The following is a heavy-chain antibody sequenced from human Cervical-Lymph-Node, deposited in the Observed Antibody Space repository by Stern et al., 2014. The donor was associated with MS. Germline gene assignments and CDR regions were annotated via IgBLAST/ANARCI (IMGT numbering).Heavy chain of an antibody. D-gene: IGHD1-26*01. J-gene: IGHJ6*02. V-gene: IGHV2-5*02. Sequence: QITLKESGPTLVKPTQTLTLTCTFSGFSLSTSGVGVGWIRQPPGKALEWLALIYWDDDKRYSPSLKSRLTITKDTSKNQVVLTMTNMDPVDTATYYCAHTLSGSYCYYYYYYGMDVWGQGTTVTVSS. CDR2: IYWDDDK. CDR1: GFSLSTSGVG. CDR3: AHTLSGSYCYYYYYYGMDV.